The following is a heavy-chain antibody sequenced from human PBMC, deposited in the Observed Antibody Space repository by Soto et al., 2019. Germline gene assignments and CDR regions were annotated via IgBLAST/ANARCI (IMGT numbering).Heavy chain of an antibody. CDR2: IYYSGST. D-gene: IGHD4-17*01. CDR3: ARLVYGDYHYYYYGMDV. V-gene: IGHV4-31*03. J-gene: IGHJ6*02. Sequence: SETLSLTCTVSGGSISSSSYYWGWIRQPPGKGLEWIGYIYYSGSTYYNPSLKSRVTISVDTSKNQFSLKLSSVTAADTAVYYCARLVYGDYHYYYYGMDVWGQGTTVTVSS. CDR1: GGSISSSSYY.